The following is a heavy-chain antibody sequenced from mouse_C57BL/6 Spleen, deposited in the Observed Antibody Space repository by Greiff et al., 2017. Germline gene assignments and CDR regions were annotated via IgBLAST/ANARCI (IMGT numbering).Heavy chain of an antibody. J-gene: IGHJ4*01. Sequence: QVQLQQSGAELVKPGASVKISCKASGYAFSSYWMNWVKQRPGKGLEWIGQIYPGDGDTNYNGKFKGKATLTADESSSTAYMQLSSLTSEDSAVYFGARSGTTANYYAMDYGGQVTSVTVSS. CDR2: IYPGDGDT. V-gene: IGHV1-80*01. CDR1: GYAFSSYW. CDR3: ARSGTTANYYAMDY. D-gene: IGHD1-2*01.